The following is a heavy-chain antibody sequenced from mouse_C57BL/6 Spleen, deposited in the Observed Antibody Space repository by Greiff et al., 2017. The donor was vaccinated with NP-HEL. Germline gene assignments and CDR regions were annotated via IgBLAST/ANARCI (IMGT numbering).Heavy chain of an antibody. CDR3: ARSGVYDGYYVAFDY. J-gene: IGHJ2*01. V-gene: IGHV1-72*01. D-gene: IGHD2-3*01. Sequence: QVHVKQSGAELVKPGASVKLSCKASGYTFTSYWMHWVKQRPGRGLEWIGRIDPNSGGTKYNEKFKSKATLTVDKPSSTAYMQLSSLTSEDSAVYYCARSGVYDGYYVAFDYWGQGTTLTVSS. CDR2: IDPNSGGT. CDR1: GYTFTSYW.